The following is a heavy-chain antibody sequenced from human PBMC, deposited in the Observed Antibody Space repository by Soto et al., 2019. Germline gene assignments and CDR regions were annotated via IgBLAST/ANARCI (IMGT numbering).Heavy chain of an antibody. CDR2: INSDGSST. J-gene: IGHJ6*03. CDR1: GFTFSSYW. D-gene: IGHD5-12*01. Sequence: EVQLVESGGGLVQPGGSLRLSCAASGFTFSSYWMHWVRQAPGKGLVWVSRINSDGSSTSYADSVKGRFTISRDNAKNTLYLQMNSLRAEDTAVYYCARDSMGYGYYYYYYYYMDVWGKGTTVNVSS. V-gene: IGHV3-74*01. CDR3: ARDSMGYGYYYYYYYYMDV.